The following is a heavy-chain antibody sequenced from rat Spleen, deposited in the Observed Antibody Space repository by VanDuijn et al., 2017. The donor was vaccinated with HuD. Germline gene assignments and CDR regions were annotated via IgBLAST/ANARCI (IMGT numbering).Heavy chain of an antibody. J-gene: IGHJ3*01. V-gene: IGHV5S13*01. CDR1: GFSFSTYG. Sequence: EVKLVESGGGLVQPGRSLKLSCAASGFSFSTYGMAWVRQAPTKGLEWVASISTGGSYTFYRDSVKGRFTISRDDARDTLYLQMDSLRSEDTATYYCARQGGSGYEGFAYWGQGTLVTVSS. D-gene: IGHD4-3*01. CDR3: ARQGGSGYEGFAY. CDR2: ISTGGSYT.